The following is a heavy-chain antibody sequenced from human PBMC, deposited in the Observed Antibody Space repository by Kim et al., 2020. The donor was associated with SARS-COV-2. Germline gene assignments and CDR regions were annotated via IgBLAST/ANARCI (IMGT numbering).Heavy chain of an antibody. D-gene: IGHD3-22*01. CDR3: ARDSGFDSRTYYMAYDI. CDR2: IDHDGSGT. Sequence: GGSLRLSCAASGFSFINYYMHWVRQAPGGGLVWVARIDHDGSGTTYADAVKGRIIISSDNAKNTVYLQMNSLRAEDTAVYFCARDSGFDSRTYYMAYDI. J-gene: IGHJ3*02. V-gene: IGHV3-74*03. CDR1: GFSFINYY.